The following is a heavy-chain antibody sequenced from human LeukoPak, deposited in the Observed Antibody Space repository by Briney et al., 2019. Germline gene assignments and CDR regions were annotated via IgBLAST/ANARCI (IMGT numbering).Heavy chain of an antibody. CDR2: INPNSGGT. CDR3: ARGRRDSSGYYSY. V-gene: IGHV1-2*02. D-gene: IGHD3-22*01. Sequence: ASVKVSCKASGYTFAYYYIHWVRQAPGQGLEWIGWINPNSGGTNYAQKFQGRVAMTRDTSISIVYMELSRLTSDDTAVHYCARGRRDSSGYYSYWGQGTLVTVSS. CDR1: GYTFAYYY. J-gene: IGHJ4*02.